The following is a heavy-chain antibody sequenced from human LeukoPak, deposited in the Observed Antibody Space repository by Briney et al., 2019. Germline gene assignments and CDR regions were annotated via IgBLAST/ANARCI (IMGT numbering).Heavy chain of an antibody. CDR1: GFRFSDSW. V-gene: IGHV3-7*05. CDR3: ASSKDHYCHY. CDR2: VHEDAGEK. Sequence: GGSLRLSRAASGFRFSDSWMTWVRQTPGKGLQWVASVHEDAGEKQYVESVRGRFTISRDNAKNSLYLQMNSLRVEDTAVYYCASSKDHYCHYWGQGTLVTVSS. J-gene: IGHJ4*02.